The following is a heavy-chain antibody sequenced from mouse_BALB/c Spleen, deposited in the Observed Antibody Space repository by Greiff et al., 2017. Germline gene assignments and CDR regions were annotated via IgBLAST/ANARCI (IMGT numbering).Heavy chain of an antibody. CDR1: GFSLTSYG. Sequence: VQLHQSGPGLVQPSQSLSITCTVSGFSLTSYGVHWVRQSPGKGLEWLGVIWSGGSTDYNAAFISRLSISKDNSKSQVFFKMNSLQANDTAIYYCARNSATTVVAHFDYWGQGTTLTVSS. V-gene: IGHV2-2*02. CDR3: ARNSATTVVAHFDY. D-gene: IGHD1-1*01. J-gene: IGHJ2*01. CDR2: IWSGGST.